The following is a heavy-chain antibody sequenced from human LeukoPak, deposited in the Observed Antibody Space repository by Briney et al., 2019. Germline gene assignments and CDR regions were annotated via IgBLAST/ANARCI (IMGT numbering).Heavy chain of an antibody. CDR1: GGSISSSSYY. CDR3: ARTGYSSGWYVWFDP. CDR2: IYYSGST. D-gene: IGHD6-19*01. Sequence: PSETLSLTCTVSGGSISSSSYYWGWIRQPPGKGLEWIGSIYYSGSTNYNPSLKSRVTISVDTSKNQFSLKLSSVTAADTAVYYCARTGYSSGWYVWFDPWGQGTLVTVSS. J-gene: IGHJ5*02. V-gene: IGHV4-39*07.